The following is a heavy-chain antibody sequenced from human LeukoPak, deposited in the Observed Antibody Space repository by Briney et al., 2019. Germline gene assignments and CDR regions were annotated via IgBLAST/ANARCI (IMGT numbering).Heavy chain of an antibody. Sequence: SGTLSLTCTVSGGSISSYYWTWIRQPPGKGLEWIGYIFYSGGSNYNPSLKSRVTISVDTSKNHFSLKLSSVTAADTAVYYCARLGSTFDTWGQGTMVTVSS. V-gene: IGHV4-59*08. CDR3: ARLGSTFDT. J-gene: IGHJ3*02. CDR2: IFYSGGS. D-gene: IGHD2-2*01. CDR1: GGSISSYY.